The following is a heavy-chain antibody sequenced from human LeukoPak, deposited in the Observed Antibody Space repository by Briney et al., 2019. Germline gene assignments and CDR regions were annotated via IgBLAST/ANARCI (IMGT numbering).Heavy chain of an antibody. CDR2: IYHSGST. D-gene: IGHD3-10*01. CDR1: GYSISSGYY. V-gene: IGHV4-38-2*02. Sequence: SETLSLTCTVSGYSISSGYYWGWIRQPPGKGLEWIGSIYHSGSTYYNPSLKSRVAISVDTSKNQFSLKLSSVTAADTAVYYCARYGSYYNEGDYWGQGTLVTVSS. CDR3: ARYGSYYNEGDY. J-gene: IGHJ4*02.